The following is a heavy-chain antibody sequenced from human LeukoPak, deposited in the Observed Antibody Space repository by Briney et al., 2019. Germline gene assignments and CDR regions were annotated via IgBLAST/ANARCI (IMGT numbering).Heavy chain of an antibody. CDR1: GFHLRVLS. CDR2: IRSKANNYAT. D-gene: IGHD5-24*01. V-gene: IGHV3-73*01. J-gene: IGHJ4*02. Sequence: GSLKLFCAALGFHLRVLSVEWVRQASGKGLEWVGRIRSKANNYATAYAASVKGRFTISRDDSKNTAYLQINSLKTEDTALYYCTRLLAEGWWGQGTLVTVSS. CDR3: TRLLAEGW.